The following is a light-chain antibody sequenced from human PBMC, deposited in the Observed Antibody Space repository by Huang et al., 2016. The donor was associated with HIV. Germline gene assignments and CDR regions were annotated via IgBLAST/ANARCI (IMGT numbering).Light chain of an antibody. V-gene: IGKV1-27*01. CDR3: QRYDSAPRA. CDR2: AAS. Sequence: DIQMTQSPASLSASTGITVTLTCRASQDIGDFVAWFQHRPGKVPRLLIYAASVLQSGVPSRFSGRGSGSDFSLTITNFQAEDVATYYCQRYDSAPRAFGQGTKVDLK. CDR1: QDIGDF. J-gene: IGKJ1*01.